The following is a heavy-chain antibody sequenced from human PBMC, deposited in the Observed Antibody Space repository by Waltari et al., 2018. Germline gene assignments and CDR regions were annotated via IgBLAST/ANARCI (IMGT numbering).Heavy chain of an antibody. Sequence: QVQLVQSGAEVKKPGASVKVSCKASGYTFTSYAMHWVRQAPGQRLEWMGWINAGNGNTKYSQKCQGRVTITRDTSASTAYMELSSLRSEDTAVYYCARTQGFGSWNYDYWGQGTLVTVSS. D-gene: IGHD1-26*01. CDR3: ARTQGFGSWNYDY. CDR2: INAGNGNT. J-gene: IGHJ4*02. V-gene: IGHV1-3*01. CDR1: GYTFTSYA.